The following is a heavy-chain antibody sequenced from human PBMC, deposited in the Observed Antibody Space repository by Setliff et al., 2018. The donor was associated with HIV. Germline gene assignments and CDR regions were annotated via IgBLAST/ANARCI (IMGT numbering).Heavy chain of an antibody. Sequence: SETLSLTCAVYGGSFSGYYWSWIRQPPGKGLEWIGEINHSGSTNYNPSLKSRVTISVDTSKNQFSLKLSSVTAADTAVYYCRVWILRDTSVIWGQGTVVTVSS. CDR1: GGSFSGYY. CDR2: INHSGST. CDR3: RVWILRDTSVI. V-gene: IGHV4-34*01. D-gene: IGHD1-1*01. J-gene: IGHJ3*02.